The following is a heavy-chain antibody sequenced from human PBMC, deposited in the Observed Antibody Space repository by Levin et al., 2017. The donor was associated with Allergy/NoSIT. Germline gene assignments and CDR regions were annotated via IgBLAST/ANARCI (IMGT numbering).Heavy chain of an antibody. J-gene: IGHJ4*02. V-gene: IGHV4-30-4*01. Sequence: SQTLSLTCSVSSGSVTSGDDYWNWIRQPPGKGLEWIGYIYSSGSTYYNPSLRSRLTISLSVDTSKTRFSLNLRSVTAADTAVYYCARALVRGPFDYWGQGTVVTVSS. CDR2: IYSSGST. CDR3: ARALVRGPFDY. CDR1: SGSVTSGDDY. D-gene: IGHD3-10*01.